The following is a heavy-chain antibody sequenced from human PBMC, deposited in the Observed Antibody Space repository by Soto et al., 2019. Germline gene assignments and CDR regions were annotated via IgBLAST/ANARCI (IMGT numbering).Heavy chain of an antibody. J-gene: IGHJ5*02. CDR2: IKQDGSEK. D-gene: IGHD3-10*01. CDR3: AREEESVGSPPSGFHP. V-gene: IGHV3-7*03. Sequence: GGSLRLSCVGSGFTFGKYWMDWLRQTPGKGLEWVANIKQDGSEKFYVDSVRGRFTISRDNAKNSVYLEMNRLRDEDTGVYYCAREEESVGSPPSGFHPWGQGVQVTVSS. CDR1: GFTFGKYW.